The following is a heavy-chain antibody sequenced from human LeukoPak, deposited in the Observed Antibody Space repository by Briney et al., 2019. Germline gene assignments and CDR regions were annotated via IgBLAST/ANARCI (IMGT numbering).Heavy chain of an antibody. V-gene: IGHV3-11*04. J-gene: IGHJ4*02. CDR3: ARYYYDSSGFYYIFDY. CDR2: ISSSGSNI. D-gene: IGHD3-22*01. CDR1: GFTFSGYY. Sequence: PGGSLRLSCAASGFTFSGYYMTWIRQAPGKGLEWGSYISSSGSNIKYADSVKGRFTISRDNAKNSLHLQMNSLRAEDTAVYYCARYYYDSSGFYYIFDYWGQGTLVTVSS.